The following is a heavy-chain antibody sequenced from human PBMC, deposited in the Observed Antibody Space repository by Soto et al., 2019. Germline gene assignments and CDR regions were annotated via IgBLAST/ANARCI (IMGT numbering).Heavy chain of an antibody. CDR1: GASVSSYY. CDR2: IYYSGST. J-gene: IGHJ5*02. Sequence: SETLSLTCTVSGASVSSYYWSWIRQHPGKGLEWIGYIYYSGSTNYNPSLKSRVTISVDTSKNQFSLKVSSVTATDTAVYYCARVAIVVVPAAPYNWFDPWGQGTLVTVSS. D-gene: IGHD2-2*03. CDR3: ARVAIVVVPAAPYNWFDP. V-gene: IGHV4-59*02.